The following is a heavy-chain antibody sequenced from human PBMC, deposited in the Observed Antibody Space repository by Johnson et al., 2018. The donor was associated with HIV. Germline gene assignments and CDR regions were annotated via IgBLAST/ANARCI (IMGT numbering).Heavy chain of an antibody. J-gene: IGHJ3*02. V-gene: IGHV3-66*01. CDR2: IYSGGST. CDR3: ARELGDYYGSGRGVPAFDI. Sequence: VQLVESGGGVARPGGSLRLSCTASGFSFDDYGMSWVRQVPGKGLEWVSVIYSGGSTYYADSVKGRFTISRDNSKNTLYLQMNSLRAEDTAVYYCARELGDYYGSGRGVPAFDIWGQGTMVTVSS. CDR1: GFSFDDYG. D-gene: IGHD3-10*01.